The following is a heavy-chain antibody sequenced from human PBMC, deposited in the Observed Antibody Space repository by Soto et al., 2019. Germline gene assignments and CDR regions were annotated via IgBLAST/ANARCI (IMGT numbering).Heavy chain of an antibody. V-gene: IGHV3-33*03. Sequence: GGALRLSCGGSGFTFRRYGMHWGRQAPGKGLEWVAFISYDGHNNYYADSVKGRFTISRDNAKNTLYLQMNSLRVEDTAMYYCGTVFEHWGQGIPVTVSS. CDR3: GTVFEH. J-gene: IGHJ4*02. CDR1: GFTFRRYG. CDR2: ISYDGHNN.